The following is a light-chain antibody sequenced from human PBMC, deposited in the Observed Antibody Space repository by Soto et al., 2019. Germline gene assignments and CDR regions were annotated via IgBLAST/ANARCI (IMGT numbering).Light chain of an antibody. CDR2: SNT. J-gene: IGLJ2*01. V-gene: IGLV1-47*02. CDR1: SSNIGSNY. Sequence: QSVLTQPPSTSGTPGQRVTISCSGSSSNIGSNYVYWYQQFPGTAPKLLIYSNTQRPSGVPDRFSGSKSGTSASLAIRGLRSEDEADYYCEAWDYSLSGPVFGGGTQLTVL. CDR3: EAWDYSLSGPV.